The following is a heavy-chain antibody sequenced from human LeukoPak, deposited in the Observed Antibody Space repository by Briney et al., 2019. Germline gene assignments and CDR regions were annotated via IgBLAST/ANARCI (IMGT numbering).Heavy chain of an antibody. J-gene: IGHJ4*02. V-gene: IGHV3-21*01. CDR3: ARDTGQLWFFDY. CDR1: GFTFSSYS. D-gene: IGHD5-18*01. CDR2: ISSSSSYI. Sequence: GGSLRLSCAASGFTFSSYSMNWVRQAPGKGLEWVSSISSSSSYIYYADSVKGRFTISRDSAKNSLYLQMNSLRAEDTAVYYCARDTGQLWFFDYWGQGTLVTVSS.